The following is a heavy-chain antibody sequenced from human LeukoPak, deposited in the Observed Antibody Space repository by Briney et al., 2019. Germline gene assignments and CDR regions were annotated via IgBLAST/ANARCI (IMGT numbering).Heavy chain of an antibody. CDR2: IYPGDSDT. V-gene: IGHV5-51*01. D-gene: IGHD2-21*02. CDR1: GYNFSRHW. J-gene: IGHJ4*02. CDR3: ARLVVTPTYDY. Sequence: GESLKISCQGSGYNFSRHWIGWVRQMPGKGLEWMAIIYPGDSDTRYSPSFQGQVSISADKSINTAYLQWSSLKASDTAMYYCARLVVTPTYDYWGPGSLVTVSS.